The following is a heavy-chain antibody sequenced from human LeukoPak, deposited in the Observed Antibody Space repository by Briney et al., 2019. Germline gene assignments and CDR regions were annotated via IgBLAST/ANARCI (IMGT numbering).Heavy chain of an antibody. J-gene: IGHJ4*02. CDR1: GGSISSGDYY. D-gene: IGHD3-22*01. Sequence: PSETLSLTCIVSGGSISSGDYYWSWIRQPPGKGLEWIGYIYYSGSTYYNPSLKSRITMSVDTSKNQSSLKLSSVTAADTAVYYCATHSSSYSYFDYWGQGTLVTVSS. CDR3: ATHSSSYSYFDY. V-gene: IGHV4-30-4*01. CDR2: IYYSGST.